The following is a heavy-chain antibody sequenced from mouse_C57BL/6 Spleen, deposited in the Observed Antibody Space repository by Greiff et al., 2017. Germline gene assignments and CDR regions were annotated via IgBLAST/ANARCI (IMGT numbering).Heavy chain of an antibody. Sequence: VQLKESGPGLVKPSQSLSLTCSVTGYSITSGYYWNWIRQFPGNKLEWMGYISYDGSNNYNPSLKNRISITRDTSKNQFFLKLNSVTTEDTATYYCARVGGYGNYFDYWGQGTTLTVSS. CDR2: ISYDGSN. D-gene: IGHD2-1*01. CDR1: GYSITSGYY. J-gene: IGHJ2*01. CDR3: ARVGGYGNYFDY. V-gene: IGHV3-6*01.